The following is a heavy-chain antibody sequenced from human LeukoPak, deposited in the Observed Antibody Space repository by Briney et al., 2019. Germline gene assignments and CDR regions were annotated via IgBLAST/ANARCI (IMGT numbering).Heavy chain of an antibody. D-gene: IGHD1-26*01. Sequence: SETLSLTCAVYGGSFNSYYWSWIRQPPGKGLEWIGYIYYSGSTNYNPSLKSRVTISVDTSRNQFSLKLSAVTAADTAVYYCARGGTVRNGMDVWGQGTTVTVSS. CDR2: IYYSGST. J-gene: IGHJ6*02. CDR3: ARGGTVRNGMDV. CDR1: GGSFNSYY. V-gene: IGHV4-59*01.